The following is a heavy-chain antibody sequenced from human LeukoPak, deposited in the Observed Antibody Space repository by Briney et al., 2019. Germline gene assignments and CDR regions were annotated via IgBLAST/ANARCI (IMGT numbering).Heavy chain of an antibody. V-gene: IGHV4-59*11. J-gene: IGHJ3*02. CDR2: IYYSGST. CDR3: ARVAGRAEYYYDSSGYHDAFDI. D-gene: IGHD3-22*01. CDR1: GGSISSHY. Sequence: SETLSLTCTVSGGSISSHYWSWLRQPPGKGLEGLGYIYYSGSTNYNPSLKSRVTISVDTSKNQFSLKLSSVTAADTVVYYCARVAGRAEYYYDSSGYHDAFDIWGQGTMVTVSS.